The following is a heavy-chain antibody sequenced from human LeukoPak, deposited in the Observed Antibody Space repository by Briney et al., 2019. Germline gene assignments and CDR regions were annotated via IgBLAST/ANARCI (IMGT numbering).Heavy chain of an antibody. D-gene: IGHD3-10*01. Sequence: PGGSLRLSCAASGFTFSYAWMSWVRQAPGKGLEWVGRIKSKTDGGTTDYAAPVKGRFTISRDDSKNTLYLQMNSLKTEDTAVYYCTTWGVVTMVRGVIINFDYWGQGTLVTVSS. CDR2: IKSKTDGGTT. J-gene: IGHJ4*02. CDR1: GFTFSYAW. V-gene: IGHV3-15*01. CDR3: TTWGVVTMVRGVIINFDY.